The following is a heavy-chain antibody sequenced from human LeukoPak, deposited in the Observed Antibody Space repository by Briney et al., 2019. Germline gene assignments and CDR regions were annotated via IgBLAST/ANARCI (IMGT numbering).Heavy chain of an antibody. D-gene: IGHD3-10*01. CDR1: GYTSTVFY. J-gene: IGHJ4*02. CDR3: ARDSHGSGIYYTLPDY. V-gene: IGHV1-2*02. Sequence: ASVKVSCKASGYTSTVFYMHWVRQAPGQGLEWMGWINPNSGGTNYAQNFQGRVTMTRDTSISTVYMELSRLRSDDTAVYYCARDSHGSGIYYTLPDYWGQGTLVTVSS. CDR2: INPNSGGT.